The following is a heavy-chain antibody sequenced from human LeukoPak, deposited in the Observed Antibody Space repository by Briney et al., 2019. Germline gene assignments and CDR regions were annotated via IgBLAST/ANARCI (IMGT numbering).Heavy chain of an antibody. D-gene: IGHD7-27*01. CDR2: IIPIFGTA. CDR3: ARYHPLNWGPNWFDP. CDR1: GYTFTSYG. Sequence: GASVKVSCKASGYTFTSYGISWVRQAPGQGLEWMGGIIPIFGTANYAQKFQGRVTITADESTNTAYMELSSLRSEDTAVYYCARYHPLNWGPNWFDPWGQGTLVTVSS. J-gene: IGHJ5*02. V-gene: IGHV1-69*13.